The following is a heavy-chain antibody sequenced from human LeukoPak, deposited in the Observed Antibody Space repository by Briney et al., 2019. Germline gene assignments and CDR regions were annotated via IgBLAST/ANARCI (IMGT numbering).Heavy chain of an antibody. CDR1: GRSISSQY. CDR3: ARGLTYYDILTAYYTFPYFDY. D-gene: IGHD3-9*01. Sequence: SETLSLTCTVSGRSISSQYWSWTRQPPGRGIEWIWYIYYSGNTNYNPSLKSRVTISVDTSKNQFSLKLSSVTAADTAVYYCARGLTYYDILTAYYTFPYFDYWGQGTLVTVSS. V-gene: IGHV4-59*11. J-gene: IGHJ4*02. CDR2: IYYSGNT.